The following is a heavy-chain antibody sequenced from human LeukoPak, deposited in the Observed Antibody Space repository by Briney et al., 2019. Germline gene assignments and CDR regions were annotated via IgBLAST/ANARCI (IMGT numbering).Heavy chain of an antibody. Sequence: GGSLRLSCAASGFTFSSYSMNWVRQAPGKGLEWVSYISSSSSTIYYADSVKGRFTISRDNAKNSLYLQMNSLRAEDTAVYYCARMMGYGSGSLDYWGQGTLVTVSS. CDR1: GFTFSSYS. CDR3: ARMMGYGSGSLDY. J-gene: IGHJ4*02. CDR2: ISSSSSTI. V-gene: IGHV3-48*01. D-gene: IGHD3-10*01.